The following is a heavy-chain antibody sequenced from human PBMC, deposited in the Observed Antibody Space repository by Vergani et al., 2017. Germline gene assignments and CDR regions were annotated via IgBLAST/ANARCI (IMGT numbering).Heavy chain of an antibody. CDR3: ARVDRGSFDY. Sequence: QVQLVQSGAEVKKPGASVKVSFKASGYTFTRYGLNWVRQAPGQGLEWMGWISASNDNRNYAEKIQGRVTMTTDPSTSTAYMELRSLRLDDTAVYYCARVDRGSFDYWGQGTMVTVSS. V-gene: IGHV1-18*01. J-gene: IGHJ4*02. CDR1: GYTFTRYG. D-gene: IGHD1-14*01. CDR2: ISASNDNR.